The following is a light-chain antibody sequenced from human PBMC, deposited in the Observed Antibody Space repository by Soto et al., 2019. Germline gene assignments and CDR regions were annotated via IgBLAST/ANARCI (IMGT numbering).Light chain of an antibody. CDR3: ASWDHSLSGYV. CDR2: ESN. J-gene: IGLJ1*01. V-gene: IGLV1-51*02. CDR1: ISNIGNNY. Sequence: QSVLTQPPSVSAAPGQKVTISCSGTISNIGNNYVSWYQQLPGAAPTLLIYESNRRPTGIPDRFSGSKSATSATLDITGLQTGDEADYYCASWDHSLSGYVFGSGNKVTVL.